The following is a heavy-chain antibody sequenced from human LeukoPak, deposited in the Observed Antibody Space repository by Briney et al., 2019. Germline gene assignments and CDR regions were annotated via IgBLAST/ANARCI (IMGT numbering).Heavy chain of an antibody. CDR1: GGSISSSSYY. V-gene: IGHV4-39*07. CDR3: ARVYYGPRYYFDY. J-gene: IGHJ4*02. CDR2: IYYSGST. Sequence: KPSETLSLTCTVSGGSISSSSYYWGWIRQPPGKGLEWIGSIYYSGSTYYNPSLKSRVTISVDTSKNQFSLKLSSVTAADTAVYYCARVYYGPRYYFDYWGQGTLVTVSS. D-gene: IGHD3-10*01.